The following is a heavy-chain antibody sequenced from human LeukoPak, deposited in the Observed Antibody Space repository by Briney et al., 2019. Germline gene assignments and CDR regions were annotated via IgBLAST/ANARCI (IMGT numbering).Heavy chain of an antibody. CDR2: ISYDGSNK. CDR3: AGGGWFGELCCDAFDI. D-gene: IGHD3-10*01. J-gene: IGHJ3*02. CDR1: GFTFSNFA. Sequence: GGSLRLSCAASGFTFSNFAMHWVRQAPGKGLEWVAIISYDGSNKYYADSVKGRFTISRDNAKNSLYLQMNSLRAEDTAVYNCAGGGWFGELCCDAFDIWGQGTMVTVSS. V-gene: IGHV3-30*04.